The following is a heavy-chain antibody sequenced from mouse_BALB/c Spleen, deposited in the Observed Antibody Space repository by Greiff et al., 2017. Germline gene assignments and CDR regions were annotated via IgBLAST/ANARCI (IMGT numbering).Heavy chain of an antibody. CDR3: TRDRSLPYYFDY. CDR1: GFTFSSYA. D-gene: IGHD5-5*01. J-gene: IGHJ2*01. CDR2: ISSGGSYT. V-gene: IGHV5-6-4*02. Sequence: EVKLVESGGGLVKPGGSLKLSCAASGFTFSSYAMSWVRQSPEKRLEWVAEISSGGSYTYYPDSVKGRFTISRDNAKNTLYLQMSSLKSEDTAMYYCTRDRSLPYYFDYWGQGTTLTVSS.